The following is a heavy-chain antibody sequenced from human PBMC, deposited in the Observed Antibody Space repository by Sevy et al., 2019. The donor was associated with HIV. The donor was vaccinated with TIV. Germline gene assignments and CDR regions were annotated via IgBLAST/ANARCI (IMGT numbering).Heavy chain of an antibody. V-gene: IGHV3-30-3*01. Sequence: GGSLRLSCAASGFTFSSYVMHWVRQAPGKGLEWVAVISYDGSNKYYADSVKGRFTISRDNSKNTLYLQMNSLRAEDKAVYYCARDGYGYVIRGFFDYWGQGALVTVSS. CDR3: ARDGYGYVIRGFFDY. CDR2: ISYDGSNK. J-gene: IGHJ4*02. D-gene: IGHD5-12*01. CDR1: GFTFSSYV.